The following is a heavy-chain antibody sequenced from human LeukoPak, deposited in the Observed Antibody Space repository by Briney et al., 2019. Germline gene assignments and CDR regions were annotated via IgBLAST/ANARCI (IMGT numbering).Heavy chain of an antibody. D-gene: IGHD6-19*01. CDR3: ARALDSSGWNGRDY. V-gene: IGHV3-30-3*01. J-gene: IGHJ4*02. CDR2: IPYDGSNK. Sequence: PGGSLRLSCAASGFSFNSYAMHWARQAPGKGLEWVAVIPYDGSNKDYADSVKGRFTISRDNSKKMLFLQMNSLGADDTAVYYCARALDSSGWNGRDYWGQGTLVTVSS. CDR1: GFSFNSYA.